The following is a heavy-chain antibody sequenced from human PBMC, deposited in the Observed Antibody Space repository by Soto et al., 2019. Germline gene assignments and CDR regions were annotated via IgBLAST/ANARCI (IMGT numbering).Heavy chain of an antibody. CDR2: IWYDGSNK. Sequence: GGSLRLSCAASGFTFSSYGMHWVRQAPGKGLEWVAVIWYDGSNKYYADSVKGRFTISRDNSKNTLYLQMNSLRAEDTAVYYCARDWGKLDTAMVFEEYFQHWGQGTLVTVSS. CDR3: ARDWGKLDTAMVFEEYFQH. V-gene: IGHV3-33*01. CDR1: GFTFSSYG. J-gene: IGHJ1*01. D-gene: IGHD5-18*01.